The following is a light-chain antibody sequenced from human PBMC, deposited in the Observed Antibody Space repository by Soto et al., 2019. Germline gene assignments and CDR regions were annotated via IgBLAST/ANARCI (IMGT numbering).Light chain of an antibody. Sequence: EIVLTQSPGTLSLSPGERATLSCRASQSITDNYLAWYQQKPGQAPRLLIHAASSRATGIPDRFSGSGSGTEFTLTISRLEPEDFAIYYCQQYGNSPFTFGPGTTVDIK. CDR1: QSITDNY. CDR3: QQYGNSPFT. V-gene: IGKV3-20*01. J-gene: IGKJ3*01. CDR2: AAS.